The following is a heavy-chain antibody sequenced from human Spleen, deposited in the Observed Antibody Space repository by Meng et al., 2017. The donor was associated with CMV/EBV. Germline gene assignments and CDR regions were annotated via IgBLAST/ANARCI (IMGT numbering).Heavy chain of an antibody. CDR1: GFTVSGNY. CDR2: IYSGGSI. J-gene: IGHJ4*02. D-gene: IGHD3-16*01. V-gene: IGHV3-66*02. Sequence: GESLKISCAASGFTVSGNYMIWVRQAPGKGLQWVSVIYSGGSIYYADSVKGRFTISRDNSKNTLYLQMNSLRAEDTAVYYCARDPFGRTPSYLDYWGQGTLVTVSS. CDR3: ARDPFGRTPSYLDY.